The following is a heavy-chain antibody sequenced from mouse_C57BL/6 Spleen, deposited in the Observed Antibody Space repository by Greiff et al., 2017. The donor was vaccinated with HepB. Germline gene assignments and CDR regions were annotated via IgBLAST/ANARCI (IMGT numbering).Heavy chain of an antibody. J-gene: IGHJ2*01. D-gene: IGHD1-1*01. CDR3: ARATTVVATDY. CDR2: INPGSGGT. V-gene: IGHV1-54*01. CDR1: GYAFTNYL. Sequence: QVQLKQSGAELVRPGTSVKVSCKASGYAFTNYLIEWVKQRPGQGLEWIGVINPGSGGTNYNEKFKGKATLTADKSSSTAYMQLSSLTSEDSAVYFCARATTVVATDYWGQGTTLTVSS.